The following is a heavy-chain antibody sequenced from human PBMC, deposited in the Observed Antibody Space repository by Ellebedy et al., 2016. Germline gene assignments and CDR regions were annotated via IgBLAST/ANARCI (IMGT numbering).Heavy chain of an antibody. CDR1: GFPVMSNY. CDR2: LYSGGTT. D-gene: IGHD3-3*01. CDR3: ARNTIRAFDY. J-gene: IGHJ4*02. V-gene: IGHV3-53*01. Sequence: GGSLRLXXAASGFPVMSNYMSWVRQAPGKGLEWVAVLYSGGTTSYADSVKGRFTISRDTSKDTLYLEMNSLRADDTAVYYCARNTIRAFDYWGQGTLVTVSS.